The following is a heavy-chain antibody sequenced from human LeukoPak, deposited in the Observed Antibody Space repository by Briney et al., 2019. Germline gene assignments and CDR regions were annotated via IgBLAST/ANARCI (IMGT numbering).Heavy chain of an antibody. D-gene: IGHD3-22*01. CDR2: IDPSDSYT. CDR1: GYIFTSYW. Sequence: GESLKISCKGSGYIFTSYWISWVRQMPGKGLEWMGRIDPSDSYTNYSPSFQGHVTISADKSISTAYLQWSSLKASDTAMYYCARRTSHDYDKGMDVWGQGTTVTVSS. J-gene: IGHJ6*02. CDR3: ARRTSHDYDKGMDV. V-gene: IGHV5-10-1*01.